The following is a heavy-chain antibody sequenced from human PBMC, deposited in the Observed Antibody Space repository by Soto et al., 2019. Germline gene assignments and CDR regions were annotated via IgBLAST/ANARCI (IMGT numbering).Heavy chain of an antibody. CDR3: ARTRSYYYDSSGYYCFDY. CDR2: IYYSGST. J-gene: IGHJ4*02. CDR1: GGSISSGGHYY. Sequence: SETLSLTCTVSGGSISSGGHYYWSWIRQHPGKGLEWIGYIYYSGSTHYNPSLNSRVTMSADTSKNQFSLKLSSVTAADTAVYYCARTRSYYYDSSGYYCFDYWGQGALVTVSS. D-gene: IGHD3-22*01. V-gene: IGHV4-31*03.